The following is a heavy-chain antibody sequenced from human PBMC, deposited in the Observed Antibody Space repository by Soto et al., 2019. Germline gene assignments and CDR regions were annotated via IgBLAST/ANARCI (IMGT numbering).Heavy chain of an antibody. V-gene: IGHV4-59*01. Sequence: SETLSLTCTVSGVSISTYLWSWIRQPPGKGLEWIGYIHNSGSTNYNPSLKSRVTMSVDTSKNQFSLKLSSVTAADTAVYYCARAMIAPAASYYYSGMDVWGQGTTVTVSS. J-gene: IGHJ6*02. CDR2: IHNSGST. D-gene: IGHD3-22*01. CDR3: ARAMIAPAASYYYSGMDV. CDR1: GVSISTYL.